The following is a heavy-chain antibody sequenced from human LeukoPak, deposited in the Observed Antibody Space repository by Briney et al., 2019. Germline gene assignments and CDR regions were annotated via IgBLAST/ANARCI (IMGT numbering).Heavy chain of an antibody. CDR2: INNDGSTT. J-gene: IGHJ4*02. D-gene: IGHD1-26*01. Sequence: GGSLRLSCAASGFTFSNYWMHWVRQAPGKGLVWVSRINNDGSTTSYADSVKGRFTISRDNAKNTLYLQMNSLRAENTAVYYCARGYSGSYRVDYWGQGTLVTVSS. V-gene: IGHV3-74*01. CDR1: GFTFSNYW. CDR3: ARGYSGSYRVDY.